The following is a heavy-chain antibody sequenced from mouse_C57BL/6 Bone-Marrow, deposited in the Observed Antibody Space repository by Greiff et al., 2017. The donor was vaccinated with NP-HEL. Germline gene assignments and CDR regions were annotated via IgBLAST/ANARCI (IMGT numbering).Heavy chain of an antibody. Sequence: QVQLQQSGPELVKPGASVKISCKASGYTFTDYYINWVKQRPGQGLEWIGWIYPGSGDTKYNEKFKGKATLTVDTSSSPSYMQLDNLTSEDSAVYFCARTRYEGYFAWFSYWGQGTLVTVSA. CDR1: GYTFTDYY. J-gene: IGHJ3*01. CDR3: ARTRYEGYFAWFSY. D-gene: IGHD2-3*01. V-gene: IGHV1-84*01. CDR2: IYPGSGDT.